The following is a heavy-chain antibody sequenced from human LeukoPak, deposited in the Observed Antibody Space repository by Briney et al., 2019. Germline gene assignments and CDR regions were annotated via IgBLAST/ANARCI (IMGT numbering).Heavy chain of an antibody. Sequence: ASVKVSCKASGYTFTGYYMHWVRQAPGRGLEWMGWINPNSGGTNYAQKFQGWVTMTRDTSISTAYMELSRLRSDDTAVYYCARGGTSYYYDSSGSGWFDPWGQGTLVTVSS. CDR2: INPNSGGT. CDR1: GYTFTGYY. J-gene: IGHJ5*02. D-gene: IGHD3-22*01. CDR3: ARGGTSYYYDSSGSGWFDP. V-gene: IGHV1-2*04.